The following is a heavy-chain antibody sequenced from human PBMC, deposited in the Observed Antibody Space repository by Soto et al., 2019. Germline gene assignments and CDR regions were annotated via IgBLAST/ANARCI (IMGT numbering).Heavy chain of an antibody. V-gene: IGHV5-51*01. CDR2: IYPADSDT. D-gene: IGHD6-13*01. CDR1: GYRFAAYG. Sequence: PVESLKISCQGSGYRFAAYGSHWVRQLPGKGLESVGIIYPADSDTRYSPSFQGQVTISADKTISTTYLQWSSLKASDTAMYFCARRYIAAPATAFALWGQGTPVTVSS. J-gene: IGHJ4*02. CDR3: ARRYIAAPATAFAL.